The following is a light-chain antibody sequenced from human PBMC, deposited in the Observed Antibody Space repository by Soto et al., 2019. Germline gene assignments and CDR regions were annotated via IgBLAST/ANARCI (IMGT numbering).Light chain of an antibody. J-gene: IGKJ2*01. CDR1: QSVNSR. V-gene: IGKV3-15*01. Sequence: EIVMTQSPATLSVSPGERVTLFCRASQSVNSRLAWYQQKPAQAPRLLIYDASTRATGIPARFSGSGSGTEFTLTISSLQSEAFAVYYCQQYTNWPPEYTFGQGTKLEIK. CDR2: DAS. CDR3: QQYTNWPPEYT.